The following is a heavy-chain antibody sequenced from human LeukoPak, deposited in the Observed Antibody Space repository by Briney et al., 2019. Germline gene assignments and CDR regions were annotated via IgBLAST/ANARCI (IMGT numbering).Heavy chain of an antibody. CDR3: ARDREGSSGWYNKGDY. Sequence: ASVKVSCKASGYTFTSYGISWVRQAPGQGLEWMGWISAYNGNTNYAQKLQGRVTMTTDTSTSTAYMELRSPRSDDTAVYYCARDREGSSGWYNKGDYWGQGTLVTVSS. V-gene: IGHV1-18*01. CDR1: GYTFTSYG. J-gene: IGHJ4*02. D-gene: IGHD6-19*01. CDR2: ISAYNGNT.